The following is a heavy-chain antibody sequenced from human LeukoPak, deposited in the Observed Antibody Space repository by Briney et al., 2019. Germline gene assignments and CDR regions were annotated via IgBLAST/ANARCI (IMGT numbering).Heavy chain of an antibody. CDR3: ARVGHGGYCSSTSCSEFDP. V-gene: IGHV1-2*02. J-gene: IGHJ5*02. CDR1: GYTFTGYY. Sequence: GASVKVSCKASGYTFTGYYMHWERQAPGQGLEWMGWINPNSGGTNYAQKFQGRVTMTRDTSISTAYMELSRLRSDDTAVYYCARVGHGGYCSSTSCSEFDPWGQGTLVTVSS. CDR2: INPNSGGT. D-gene: IGHD2-2*01.